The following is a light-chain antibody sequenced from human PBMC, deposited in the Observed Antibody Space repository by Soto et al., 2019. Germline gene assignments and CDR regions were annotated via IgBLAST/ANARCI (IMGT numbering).Light chain of an antibody. Sequence: EIVLTQSPGTLSLSPGERATLSCRASQSVGKNFVAWYQQKPGQAPRFLMYGASTKATGIPDRFSGSGSGTAFTLTINRLEPEDFAVYYCHQYEDSPRTFGQGTKVEI. CDR3: HQYEDSPRT. J-gene: IGKJ1*01. V-gene: IGKV3-20*01. CDR2: GAS. CDR1: QSVGKNF.